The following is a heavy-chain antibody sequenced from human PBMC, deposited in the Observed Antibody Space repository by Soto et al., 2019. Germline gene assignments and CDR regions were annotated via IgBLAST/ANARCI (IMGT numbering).Heavy chain of an antibody. V-gene: IGHV1-58*01. Sequence: SVKVSCKASGFTFTSSAVQWVRQARGQRLEWIGWIVVGSGNTNYAQKFQERVTITRDMSTSTAYMELSSLRSEDTAVYYCAADQGYYDSSGYNFDYWGQGTLVTVSS. CDR3: AADQGYYDSSGYNFDY. J-gene: IGHJ4*02. CDR1: GFTFTSSA. CDR2: IVVGSGNT. D-gene: IGHD3-22*01.